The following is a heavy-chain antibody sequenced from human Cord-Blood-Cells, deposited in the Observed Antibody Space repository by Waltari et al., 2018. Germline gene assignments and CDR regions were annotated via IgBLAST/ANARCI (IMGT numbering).Heavy chain of an antibody. CDR2: IKHSGST. J-gene: IGHJ3*02. V-gene: IGHV4-34*01. D-gene: IGHD4-17*01. CDR3: AMTVTTTDAFDI. Sequence: QVQLQQWGAGLLKPSETLSLPRAVYGGSFSGYYWSWIRQPPGKGLEVIGEIKHSGSTNYNPSLKSRVTISVDTSKNQFSLKLSSVTAADTAVYYCAMTVTTTDAFDIWGQGTMVTVSS. CDR1: GGSFSGYY.